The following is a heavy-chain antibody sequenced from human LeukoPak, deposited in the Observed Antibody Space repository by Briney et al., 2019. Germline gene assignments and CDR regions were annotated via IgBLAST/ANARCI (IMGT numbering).Heavy chain of an antibody. CDR2: IIPIFGTA. J-gene: IGHJ4*02. CDR1: GGTFSSYA. V-gene: IGHV1-69*05. Sequence: ASVKVSCKASGGTFSSYAISWVRQAPGQGLEWMGRIIPIFGTANYAQKFQGRVTITTDESTSTAYMELSSLRSEDTAVYYCASSGDGIAVAGTMNDYGGQGTLVTVSS. CDR3: ASSGDGIAVAGTMNDY. D-gene: IGHD6-19*01.